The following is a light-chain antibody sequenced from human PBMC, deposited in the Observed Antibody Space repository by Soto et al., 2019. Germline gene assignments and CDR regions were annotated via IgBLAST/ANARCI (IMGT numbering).Light chain of an antibody. V-gene: IGLV1-44*01. CDR3: QSHDNSLRGSV. Sequence: QSVLTQPPSASGTPGQRVTISCSGSSSNIGSNPVNWYQQLPGTAPKLLIYDNNNRPSGVSDRFSGSKSGTSASLAITGLQAEDEADYYCQSHDNSLRGSVFGGGTKLTVL. CDR1: SSNIGSNP. CDR2: DNN. J-gene: IGLJ2*01.